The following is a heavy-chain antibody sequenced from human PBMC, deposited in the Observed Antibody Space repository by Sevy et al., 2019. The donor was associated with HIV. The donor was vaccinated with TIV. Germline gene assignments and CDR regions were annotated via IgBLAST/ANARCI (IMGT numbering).Heavy chain of an antibody. CDR2: ISAYNGNT. CDR1: GYTFTSYG. CDR3: ARGPGYCSGGSCHRLDY. Sequence: ASVKVSCKASGYTFTSYGISWVRQAPGQGLEWMGRISAYNGNTNYAQKLQGRVTMTTDTSTSTAYMELRSLRSDDTAVYYCARGPGYCSGGSCHRLDYWGQGTLVTVSS. J-gene: IGHJ4*02. V-gene: IGHV1-18*04. D-gene: IGHD2-15*01.